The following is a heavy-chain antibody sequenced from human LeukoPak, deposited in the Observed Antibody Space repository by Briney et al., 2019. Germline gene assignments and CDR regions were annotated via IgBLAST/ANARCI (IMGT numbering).Heavy chain of an antibody. CDR1: GFTFSSYA. CDR3: ARDQLNYYYMDV. Sequence: GGSLRLSCAASGFTFSSYAMSWVRQAPGKGLEWVSAISGSGGSTYYADSVKGRFTISRDNSKNTLYLQMNSLRAEDTAVYYCARDQLNYYYMDVWGKGTTVTVSS. D-gene: IGHD5-18*01. V-gene: IGHV3-23*01. J-gene: IGHJ6*03. CDR2: ISGSGGST.